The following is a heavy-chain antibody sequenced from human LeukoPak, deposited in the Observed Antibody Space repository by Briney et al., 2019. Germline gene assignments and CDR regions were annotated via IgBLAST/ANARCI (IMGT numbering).Heavy chain of an antibody. CDR2: MNPNSGNT. CDR3: AREGGSSSSIYYYYYGMDV. Sequence: SVKVSCKASGYTFTSYDINWVRQATGQGLEWMGWMNPNSGNTGYAQKFQGRVTMTRNTSISTAYMELSSLRSEDTAVYYCAREGGSSSSIYYYYYGMDVWGQGTTVTVSS. D-gene: IGHD6-13*01. J-gene: IGHJ6*02. CDR1: GYTFTSYD. V-gene: IGHV1-8*01.